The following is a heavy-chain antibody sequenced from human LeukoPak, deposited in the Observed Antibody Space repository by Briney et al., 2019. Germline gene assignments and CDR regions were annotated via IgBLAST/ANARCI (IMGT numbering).Heavy chain of an antibody. Sequence: PGGSLRLSCAASGFTFSSYGMHWVSQAPGKGLEWVAVIWYDGINKYYADSVKGRFTISRDTSKNTLYLQMNSLRAEDTAVYYCAGGLVVTDAFDIWGQGTMDTVSS. CDR1: GFTFSSYG. V-gene: IGHV3-33*01. CDR2: IWYDGINK. D-gene: IGHD2-21*02. J-gene: IGHJ3*02. CDR3: AGGLVVTDAFDI.